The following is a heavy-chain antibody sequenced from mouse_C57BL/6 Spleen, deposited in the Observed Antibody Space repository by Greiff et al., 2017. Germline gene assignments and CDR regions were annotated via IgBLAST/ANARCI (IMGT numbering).Heavy chain of an antibody. CDR1: GYTFTSYW. CDR2: IHPSDSDT. V-gene: IGHV1-74*01. Sequence: QVQLQQPGAELVKPGASVKVSCKASGYTFTSYWMHWVKQRPGQGLEWIGRIHPSDSDTNYNQKFKGKATLTVAKSSSTAYTQLSSLTSEDSAVYYCAIEDDYDGYAMDYWGQGTSVTVSS. CDR3: AIEDDYDGYAMDY. D-gene: IGHD2-4*01. J-gene: IGHJ4*01.